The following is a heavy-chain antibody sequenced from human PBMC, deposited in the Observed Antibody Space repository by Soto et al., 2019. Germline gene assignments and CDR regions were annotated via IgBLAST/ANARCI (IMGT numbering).Heavy chain of an antibody. CDR3: ARGSSIAARLASPLDY. Sequence: GGSLRLSCAASGFTFSNYRMHWVRQAPGKGLEWVAVIWYDGSNKYYADSVKGRFTISRDNSKNTLYLQMNSLRAEDTAVYYCARGSSIAARLASPLDYWGPGTLVTVSS. V-gene: IGHV3-33*01. J-gene: IGHJ4*02. CDR1: GFTFSNYR. D-gene: IGHD6-6*01. CDR2: IWYDGSNK.